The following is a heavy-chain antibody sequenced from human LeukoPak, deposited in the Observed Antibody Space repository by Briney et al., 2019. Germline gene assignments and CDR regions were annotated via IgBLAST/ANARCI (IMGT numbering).Heavy chain of an antibody. CDR2: IVPIFGTA. CDR1: GGTFSSYA. CDR3: ARAVGAAIYFDY. D-gene: IGHD1-26*01. J-gene: IGHJ4*02. Sequence: SVKVSCKASGGTFSSYAISWVRQAPGQGLEWMGGIVPIFGTANYAQKFQGRVTITADESTSTAYMELSSLRSEDTAVYYCARAVGAAIYFDYWGQGTLVTVSS. V-gene: IGHV1-69*01.